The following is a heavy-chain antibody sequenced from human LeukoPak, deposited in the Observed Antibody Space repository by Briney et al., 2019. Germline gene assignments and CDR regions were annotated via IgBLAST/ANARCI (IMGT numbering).Heavy chain of an antibody. J-gene: IGHJ4*02. CDR2: ISGSSSGGST. Sequence: GGSLRLSRAASGFTFSSSAMSWVRQAPGKGLEWVSSISGSSSGGSTYYADSVKGRFTISRDNSKNTLYLQMNSLRAEDTAVYYCAKSGYNRFDYWGQGTLVTVSS. V-gene: IGHV3-23*01. CDR3: AKSGYNRFDY. CDR1: GFTFSSSA. D-gene: IGHD5-24*01.